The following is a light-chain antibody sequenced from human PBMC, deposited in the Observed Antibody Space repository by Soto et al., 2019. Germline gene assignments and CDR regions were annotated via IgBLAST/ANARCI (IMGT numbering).Light chain of an antibody. Sequence: QSVLTQPPSASGTPGQRVTISCSGSSSNIGSNFVYWYQQFPGTAPKLLIYRNNQQPSGVPDRFAGSKSGTSASLAISGLPSEDEAEYYCAAWDDSLSGWVFGGGTKLTVL. CDR3: AAWDDSLSGWV. J-gene: IGLJ3*02. CDR2: RNN. V-gene: IGLV1-47*01. CDR1: SSNIGSNF.